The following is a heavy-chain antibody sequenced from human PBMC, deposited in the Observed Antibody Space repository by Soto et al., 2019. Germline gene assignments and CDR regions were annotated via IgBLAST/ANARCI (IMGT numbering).Heavy chain of an antibody. CDR2: ISGSGGST. D-gene: IGHD3-22*01. CDR1: GFTFSSYA. CDR3: AKSRAYYYDSSGYPNDY. Sequence: EVQLLESGGGLVQPGGSLRLSCAASGFTFSSYAMSWVRQAPGKGLEWVSAISGSGGSTYYADSVKGRFTISRDNYKNTLYLQMNSLRAEDTAVYYCAKSRAYYYDSSGYPNDYWGQGTLVTVSS. V-gene: IGHV3-23*01. J-gene: IGHJ4*02.